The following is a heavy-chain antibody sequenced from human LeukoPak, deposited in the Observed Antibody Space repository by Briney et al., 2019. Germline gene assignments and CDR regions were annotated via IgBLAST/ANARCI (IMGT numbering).Heavy chain of an antibody. Sequence: SETLSLTCTVSGGSISSSSYYWGWIRQPPGKGLEWIGYIYHSGSTYYNPSLKSRVTISVDRSKNQFSLKLSSVTAADTAVYYCARDPITGTPVAAFDIWGQGTMVTVSS. D-gene: IGHD1-7*01. CDR2: IYHSGST. CDR3: ARDPITGTPVAAFDI. V-gene: IGHV4-30-2*01. CDR1: GGSISSSSYY. J-gene: IGHJ3*02.